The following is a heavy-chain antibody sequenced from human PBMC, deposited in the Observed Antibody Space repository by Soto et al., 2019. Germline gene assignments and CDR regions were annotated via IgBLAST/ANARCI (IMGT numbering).Heavy chain of an antibody. J-gene: IGHJ5*02. CDR3: ARAFETYYYDSSGLNWFDP. V-gene: IGHV3-33*01. CDR2: IWYDGSNK. Sequence: QVQLVESGGGVVQPGRSLRLSCAASGFTFSSYGMHWVRQAPGKGLEWVAVIWYDGSNKYYADSVKGRFTISRDNSKNTLYLQMNSLRADDTAVYYCARAFETYYYDSSGLNWFDPWGQGTLVTVSS. CDR1: GFTFSSYG. D-gene: IGHD3-22*01.